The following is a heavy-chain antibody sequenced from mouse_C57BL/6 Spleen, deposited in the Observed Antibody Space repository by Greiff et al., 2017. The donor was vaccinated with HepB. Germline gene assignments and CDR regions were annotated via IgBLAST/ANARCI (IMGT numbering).Heavy chain of an antibody. CDR3: ARRVTTAGPYFDY. CDR2: IYPGDGDT. CDR1: GYAFSSYW. V-gene: IGHV1-80*01. Sequence: QVQLQQSGAELVKPGASVKISCKASGYAFSSYWMNWVKQRPGKGLEWIGQIYPGDGDTNYNGKFKGKATLTADKSSSTAYMQLSSLTSEDSAVYVCARRVTTAGPYFDYWGQGTTLTVSS. J-gene: IGHJ2*01. D-gene: IGHD1-2*01.